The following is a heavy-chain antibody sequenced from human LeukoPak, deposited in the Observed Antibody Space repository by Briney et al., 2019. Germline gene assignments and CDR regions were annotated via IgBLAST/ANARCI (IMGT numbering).Heavy chain of an antibody. CDR3: AKYVMVAATAPIDY. Sequence: PGGSLRLSCAASGFTFNNYAMSWVRQAPGKGLEWVSALSASGGYTYYADSVKGRFTISRDNSKNTLYLQMNSLRAEDTAVYYCAKYVMVAATAPIDYWGQGTLVTVSS. D-gene: IGHD2-15*01. J-gene: IGHJ4*02. V-gene: IGHV3-23*01. CDR2: LSASGGYT. CDR1: GFTFNNYA.